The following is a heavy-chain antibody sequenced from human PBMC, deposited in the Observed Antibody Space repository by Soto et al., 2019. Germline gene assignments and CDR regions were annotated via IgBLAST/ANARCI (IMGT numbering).Heavy chain of an antibody. V-gene: IGHV4-39*01. CDR3: ARLGRDYLLENFDY. CDR2: IYYSGST. CDR1: GGSISSSSYY. J-gene: IGHJ4*02. D-gene: IGHD4-17*01. Sequence: TSETLSLTCTVSGGSISSSSYYWGWIRQPPGKGLEWIGSIYYSGSTYYNPSLKSRVTISVDTSKNQFSLKLSSVTAADTAVYYCARLGRDYLLENFDYWGQGTLVTVSS.